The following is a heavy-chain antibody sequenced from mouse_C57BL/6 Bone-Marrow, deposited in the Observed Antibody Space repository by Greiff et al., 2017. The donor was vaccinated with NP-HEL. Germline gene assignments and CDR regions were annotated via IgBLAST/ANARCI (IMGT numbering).Heavy chain of an antibody. CDR2: IDPENGDT. Sequence: EVHLVESGAELVRPGASVKLSCTASGFNIKDDYMHWVKQRPEQGLEWIGWIDPENGDTEYASKFQGKATITADTSSNTAYLQLSSLTSEDTAVYYCTTLYGSSWGYFEVWGTGTTVTVSS. CDR1: GFNIKDDY. J-gene: IGHJ1*03. CDR3: TTLYGSSWGYFEV. V-gene: IGHV14-4*01. D-gene: IGHD1-1*01.